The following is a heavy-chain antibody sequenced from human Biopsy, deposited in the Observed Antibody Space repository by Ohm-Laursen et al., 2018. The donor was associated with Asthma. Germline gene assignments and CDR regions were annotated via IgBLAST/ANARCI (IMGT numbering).Heavy chain of an antibody. V-gene: IGHV7-4-1*02. CDR3: ARMISYYHEMRAPFFDY. D-gene: IGHD3-22*01. CDR2: INTNTGNP. J-gene: IGHJ4*02. Sequence: ASVKVSCKTSGYTFIGYHIHWVRQAPGQGLEWMGWINTNTGNPTYAQGFTGRFVFSLDTSVNTAHLQISSLKAEDTAVYYCARMISYYHEMRAPFFDYWGQGTLVTVS. CDR1: GYTFIGYH.